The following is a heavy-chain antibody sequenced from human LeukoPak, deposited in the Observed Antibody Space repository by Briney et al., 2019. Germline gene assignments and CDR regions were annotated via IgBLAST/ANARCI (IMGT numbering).Heavy chain of an antibody. CDR1: GGSISSSSYY. Sequence: SETLSLTCTVSGGSISSSSYYWGWLRQPPGRGLEWFGSIYYSGSTYYNPSLKSRVTISVDTSKNHFSLKLSSVTAADTAVYYCARARKQQLYFDAFDIWGQGTMVTVSS. D-gene: IGHD6-13*01. V-gene: IGHV4-39*02. CDR3: ARARKQQLYFDAFDI. CDR2: IYYSGST. J-gene: IGHJ3*02.